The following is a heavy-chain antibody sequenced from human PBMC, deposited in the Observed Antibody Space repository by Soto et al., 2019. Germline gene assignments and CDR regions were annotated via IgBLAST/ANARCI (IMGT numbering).Heavy chain of an antibody. V-gene: IGHV4-34*01. CDR2: INHSGST. J-gene: IGHJ4*02. Sequence: PSETLSLTCAVYGVSFSGYCWSWIRQPPGKGLEWIGEINHSGSTNYNPSLKSRVTISVDTSKNQFSLKLSSVTAADTAVYYCARNGWGMATVGMWGPGTLVTVSS. CDR3: ARNGWGMATVGM. CDR1: GVSFSGYC. D-gene: IGHD4-4*01.